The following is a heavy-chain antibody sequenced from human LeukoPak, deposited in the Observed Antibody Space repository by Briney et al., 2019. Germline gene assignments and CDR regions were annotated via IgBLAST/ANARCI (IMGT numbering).Heavy chain of an antibody. CDR3: ARDRAWLGSNWYFDL. CDR2: IRYDGSNK. CDR1: GFTFSSYG. V-gene: IGHV3-30*02. D-gene: IGHD6-19*01. Sequence: GGSLRLSCAASGFTFSSYGMHWVRQAPGKGLEWVAFIRYDGSNKYYADSVKGRFTISRDNSKNTLYLQMNSLRAEDTAVYYCARDRAWLGSNWYFDLWGRGTLVTVSS. J-gene: IGHJ2*01.